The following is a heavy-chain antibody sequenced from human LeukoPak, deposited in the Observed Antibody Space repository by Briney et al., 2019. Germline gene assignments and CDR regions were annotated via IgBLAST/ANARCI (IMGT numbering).Heavy chain of an antibody. D-gene: IGHD3-9*01. V-gene: IGHV4-34*01. CDR1: GGSFSGYY. CDR2: INHSGST. CDR3: ARGTNYDILMG. Sequence: PSETLFLTCAVYGGSFSGYYWSWIRQPPGKGLEWIGEINHSGSTNYNPSLKSRVTISVDTSKNQFSLKLSSVTAADTAVYYCARGTNYDILMGWGQGTLVTVSS. J-gene: IGHJ4*02.